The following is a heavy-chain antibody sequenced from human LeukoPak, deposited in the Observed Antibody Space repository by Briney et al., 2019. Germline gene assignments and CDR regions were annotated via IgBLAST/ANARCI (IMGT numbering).Heavy chain of an antibody. V-gene: IGHV4-59*12. CDR1: GGSFSGYY. CDR2: IYYSGST. D-gene: IGHD2-8*01. Sequence: SETLSLTCAVYGGSFSGYYWSWIRQPPGKGLEWIGYIYYSGSTNYNPSLKSRVTISVDTSKNQFSLKLSSVTAADTAVYYCARDPNIVLMVYAPGGSFDLWGRGTLVTVSS. J-gene: IGHJ2*01. CDR3: ARDPNIVLMVYAPGGSFDL.